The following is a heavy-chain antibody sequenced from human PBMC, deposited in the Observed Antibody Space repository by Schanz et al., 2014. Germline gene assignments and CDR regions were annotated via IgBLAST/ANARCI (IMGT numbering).Heavy chain of an antibody. CDR1: TFTFSSDW. Sequence: EVQLVESGGGLVEPGGSLRLSCAASTFTFSSDWMSWVRQAPGKGLEWVANIKEDGSVKDYVDSVKGRFTISRDNAKNTLLLQMNSLRAEDTAVYYCARDHTTESYYSAGPPIDYWGQGTLLTVSS. J-gene: IGHJ4*02. V-gene: IGHV3-7*04. CDR2: IKEDGSVK. CDR3: ARDHTTESYYSAGPPIDY. D-gene: IGHD1-26*01.